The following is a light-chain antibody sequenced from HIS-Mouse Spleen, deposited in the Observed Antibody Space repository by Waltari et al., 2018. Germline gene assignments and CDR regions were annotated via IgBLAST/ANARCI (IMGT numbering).Light chain of an antibody. CDR2: GKN. CDR1: SRRSYY. Sequence: SSELTQDPAVSVALGQTVRITCQGDSRRSYYASWYQQKPGQAPVLVIYGKNNRPSGIPDRFSGSSSGNTASLTITGAQAEDEADYYCNSRDSSGNHVVFG. CDR3: NSRDSSGNHVV. V-gene: IGLV3-19*01. J-gene: IGLJ2*01.